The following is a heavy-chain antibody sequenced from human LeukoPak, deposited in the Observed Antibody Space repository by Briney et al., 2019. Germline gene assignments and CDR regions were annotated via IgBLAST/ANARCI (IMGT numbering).Heavy chain of an antibody. J-gene: IGHJ3*02. CDR1: GYSISSGYY. CDR2: IYHSGST. CDR3: ARDFWVGAFDI. Sequence: PSETLSLTCTVSGYSISSGYYWGWIRQPPGKGLEWIGSIYHSGSTYYNPSLKSRVTISVDTSKNQFSLKLSSVTAADTAVYYCARDFWVGAFDIWGQGTMVTVSS. V-gene: IGHV4-38-2*02. D-gene: IGHD1-26*01.